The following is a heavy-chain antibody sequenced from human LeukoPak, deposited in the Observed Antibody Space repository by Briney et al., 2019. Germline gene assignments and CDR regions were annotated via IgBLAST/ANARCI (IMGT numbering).Heavy chain of an antibody. V-gene: IGHV3-30*04. CDR1: GFTFSNYA. CDR3: ARALGSSWDSSLDS. Sequence: PGGSLRLSCAASGFTFSNYAMHWVRQAPGKGLEWVALISYDGSVEKNAASVKGRFTISRDNSKNTLYLQMNSLRTEDTAVYYCARALGSSWDSSLDSWGQGSLVPVCS. D-gene: IGHD6-13*01. CDR2: ISYDGSVE. J-gene: IGHJ4*02.